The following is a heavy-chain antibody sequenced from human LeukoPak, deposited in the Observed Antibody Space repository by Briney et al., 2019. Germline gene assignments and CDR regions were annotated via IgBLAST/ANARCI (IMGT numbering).Heavy chain of an antibody. V-gene: IGHV4-59*08. CDR3: ARHYSRGWYYFDY. Sequence: SETLSLTCTVSGGSISSYYWSWIRQPPGKGLEWIGYIYYSGSTNYNPSLKSRVTISVDTSRNQFSLKLSSVTAADTAVYYCARHYSRGWYYFDYWGQGTLVTVSS. CDR1: GGSISSYY. J-gene: IGHJ4*02. CDR2: IYYSGST. D-gene: IGHD6-19*01.